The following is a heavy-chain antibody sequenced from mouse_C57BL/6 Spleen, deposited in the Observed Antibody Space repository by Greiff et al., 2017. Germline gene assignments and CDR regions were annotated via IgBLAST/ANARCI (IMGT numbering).Heavy chain of an antibody. CDR2: IWGVGST. CDR3: ASPSIYDGYYPFAY. J-gene: IGHJ3*01. CDR1: GFSLTSYG. V-gene: IGHV2-6*01. D-gene: IGHD2-3*01. Sequence: VKLVESGPGLVAPSQSLSITCTVSGFSLTSYGVDWVRQSPGKGLEWLGVIWGVGSTNYNSALKSRLSISKDNSKSQVFLKMNSLQTDDTAMYYCASPSIYDGYYPFAYWGQGTLVTVSA.